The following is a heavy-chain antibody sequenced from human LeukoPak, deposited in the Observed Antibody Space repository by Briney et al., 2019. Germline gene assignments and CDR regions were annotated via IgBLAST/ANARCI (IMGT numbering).Heavy chain of an antibody. Sequence: GRSLRLSCAASGFTFSSYAMHWVRQAPGKGLEWVAVISYDGSNKYCADSVRGRFTISRDNSKNTLYLQMNSLRAEDTAVYYCARDQDIVVVVAATGDAFDIWGQGTMVTVSS. J-gene: IGHJ3*02. CDR1: GFTFSSYA. V-gene: IGHV3-30*04. CDR3: ARDQDIVVVVAATGDAFDI. D-gene: IGHD2-15*01. CDR2: ISYDGSNK.